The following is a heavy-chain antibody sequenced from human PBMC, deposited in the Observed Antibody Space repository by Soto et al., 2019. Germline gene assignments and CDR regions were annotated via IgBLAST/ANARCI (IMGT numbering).Heavy chain of an antibody. V-gene: IGHV4-34*01. J-gene: IGHJ4*02. CDR3: ARGYGEEWPTSDF. Sequence: QVQLQQWGAGLLKPSETLSLTCTVYGGSFSRYHWNWIRQAPGKGLEWIGEIHHNGGTNYSPSLEGRVTISVDTSKNEFSLKLRSVTAADTAVYYCARGYGEEWPTSDFWGQGNLVTVSS. CDR2: IHHNGGT. D-gene: IGHD3-10*01. CDR1: GGSFSRYH.